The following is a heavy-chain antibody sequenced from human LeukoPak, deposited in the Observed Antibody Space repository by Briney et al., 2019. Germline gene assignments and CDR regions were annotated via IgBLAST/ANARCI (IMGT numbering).Heavy chain of an antibody. V-gene: IGHV3-53*01. Sequence: GGSLRLSCAASGFTVSSNYMSWVRRAPGKGLEWVSVIYSGGSTYYADSVKGRFTISRDNSKNTLYLQMNSLRAEDTAVYYCARLHYYDSSGLFDYWGQGTLVTVSS. CDR1: GFTVSSNY. D-gene: IGHD3-22*01. J-gene: IGHJ4*02. CDR2: IYSGGST. CDR3: ARLHYYDSSGLFDY.